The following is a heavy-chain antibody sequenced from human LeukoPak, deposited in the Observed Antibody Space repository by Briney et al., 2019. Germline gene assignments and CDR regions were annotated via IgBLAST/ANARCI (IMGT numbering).Heavy chain of an antibody. V-gene: IGHV6-1*01. CDR2: TYYRSKWKN. D-gene: IGHD2-15*01. CDR1: GDSLSINSAS. J-gene: IGHJ4*02. CDR3: AGERGGAEAAFAY. Sequence: SQTLSLPCAISGDSLSINSASCDWIRQSPSRGLEWLGRTYYRSKWKNDYAVSVKGRITINPDTTKNQFSLQLKSVTPEDTAVYFCAGERGGAEAAFAYWGQGTLVTVSA.